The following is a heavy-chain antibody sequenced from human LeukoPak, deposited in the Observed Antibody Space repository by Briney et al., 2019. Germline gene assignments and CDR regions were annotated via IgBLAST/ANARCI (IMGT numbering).Heavy chain of an antibody. CDR2: IYYSGST. CDR1: GDSISNYY. Sequence: SETLSLTCTVSGDSISNYYWSWIRQPPGKGLEWIGYIYYSGSTNYIPSLKSRATISVDTSRNQFSLKLRSVTAADTALYYCARDSGFVYSNYHYYYYMDVWGKGTTVTASS. J-gene: IGHJ6*03. D-gene: IGHD4-11*01. V-gene: IGHV4-59*01. CDR3: ARDSGFVYSNYHYYYYMDV.